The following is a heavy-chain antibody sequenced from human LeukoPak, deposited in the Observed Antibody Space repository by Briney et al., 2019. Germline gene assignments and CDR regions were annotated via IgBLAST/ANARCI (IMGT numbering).Heavy chain of an antibody. CDR1: GFTLNNAW. J-gene: IGHJ4*02. V-gene: IGHV4-34*01. CDR2: INHSGSS. D-gene: IGHD5-24*01. CDR3: ARGEGARDGYNYEGPFYFDY. Sequence: GSLRLSCAASGFTLNNAWMSWVRQPPGKGLEWIGKINHSGSSNYSPSLKSRVTISIDTSKNQFSLKLNSMTAADTAVYYCARGEGARDGYNYEGPFYFDYWGQGTLVTVSS.